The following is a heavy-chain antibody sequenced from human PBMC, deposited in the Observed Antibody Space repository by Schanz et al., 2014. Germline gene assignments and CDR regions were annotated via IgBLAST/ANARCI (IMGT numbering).Heavy chain of an antibody. CDR1: GFTFSTYW. Sequence: EVQVVESGGGLVQPGGSLRLSCAASGFTFSTYWMHWVRQAPGKGLVWVSHISGSSIHKNYADSVKGRFTISRDNAKNSLYLQMNSLRVEDTAVYYCARFLARYQYYGVDVWGRGTTVIVSS. V-gene: IGHV3-21*04. CDR2: ISGSSIHK. J-gene: IGHJ6*02. D-gene: IGHD3-3*01. CDR3: ARFLARYQYYGVDV.